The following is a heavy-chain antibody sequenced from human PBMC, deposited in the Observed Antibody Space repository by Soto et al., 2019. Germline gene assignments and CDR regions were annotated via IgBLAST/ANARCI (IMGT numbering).Heavy chain of an antibody. CDR1: GYTFTSYA. Sequence: GASVKVSCKASGYTFTSYAMHWVRQAPGQRLEWMGWINAGNGNTKYSQKFQGRVTITRDTSASTAYMELSSLRSEDTAVYYCARDRYSYGYPGYYGMDVWGQGTTVTVSS. J-gene: IGHJ6*02. D-gene: IGHD5-18*01. CDR2: INAGNGNT. V-gene: IGHV1-3*01. CDR3: ARDRYSYGYPGYYGMDV.